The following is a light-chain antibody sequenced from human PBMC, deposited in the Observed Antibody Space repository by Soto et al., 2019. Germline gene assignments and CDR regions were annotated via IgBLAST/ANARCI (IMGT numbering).Light chain of an antibody. CDR1: QSVSSN. J-gene: IGKJ2*01. CDR2: GAS. V-gene: IGKV3-15*01. CDR3: QQYNNWPYT. Sequence: EIVMTQSPATLSVSPGERAALSCRASQSVSSNVAWYQQKPGQAPRLLIYGASTRATGIPARFSGSGSGTDFTLTISSLQSEDFAVYYCQQYNNWPYTFGQGTKLEIK.